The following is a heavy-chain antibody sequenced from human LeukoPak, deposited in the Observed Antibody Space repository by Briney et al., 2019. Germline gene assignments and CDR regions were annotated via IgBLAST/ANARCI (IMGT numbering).Heavy chain of an antibody. D-gene: IGHD3-16*01. V-gene: IGHV3-23*01. CDR1: GFTFSSYA. CDR3: VSSFDYLSPLDY. Sequence: GGSLRLSCAASGFTFSSYAMSWVRQAPGKGLEWDSVVSDGGGTTYYADSVKGRFTISRDNSKNTLYLQMNSLRVEDTAVYYCVSSFDYLSPLDYWGQGTLVTVSS. CDR2: VSDGGGTT. J-gene: IGHJ4*02.